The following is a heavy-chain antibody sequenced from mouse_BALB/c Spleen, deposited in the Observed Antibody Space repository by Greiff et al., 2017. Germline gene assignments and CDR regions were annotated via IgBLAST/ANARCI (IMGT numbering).Heavy chain of an antibody. CDR1: GYTFTSYT. CDR2: INPSSGYT. J-gene: IGHJ2*01. CDR3: ARWATVVFDY. V-gene: IGHV1-4*01. D-gene: IGHD1-1*01. Sequence: VQLQESGAELARPGASVKMSCKASGYTFTSYTMHWVKQRPGQGLEWIGYINPSSGYTNYNQKFKDKATLTADKSSSTAYMQLSSLTSEDSAVYYCARWATVVFDYWGQGTTLTVSS.